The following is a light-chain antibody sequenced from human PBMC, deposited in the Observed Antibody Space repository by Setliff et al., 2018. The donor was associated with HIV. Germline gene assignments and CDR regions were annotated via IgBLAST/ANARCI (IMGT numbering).Light chain of an antibody. Sequence: QSALTQPASVSGSPGQSITISCTGTSSDIGRYNLVSWYQQYPGKAPKLMIYRATKRPSGVSNRFSGSKSGNTASLTISGLQAEDEADYYCCSNTGSNTYVFGSGTKVTV. J-gene: IGLJ1*01. CDR3: CSNTGSNTYV. CDR2: RAT. V-gene: IGLV2-23*01. CDR1: SSDIGRYNL.